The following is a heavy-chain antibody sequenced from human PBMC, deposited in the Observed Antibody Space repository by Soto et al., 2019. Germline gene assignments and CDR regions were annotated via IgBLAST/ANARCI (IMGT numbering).Heavy chain of an antibody. J-gene: IGHJ1*01. D-gene: IGHD5-12*01. CDR1: GGSFSSFG. CDR2: IIPVFGRP. Sequence: SVKVSCKASGGSFSSFGISWVRQAPGQGLEWMGGIIPVFGRPNYAQRFRGRLTITADESTNTVYLELIDLRSEDTAVYYRAREGSGYNLWGQGTQVTVSS. CDR3: AREGSGYNL. V-gene: IGHV1-69*13.